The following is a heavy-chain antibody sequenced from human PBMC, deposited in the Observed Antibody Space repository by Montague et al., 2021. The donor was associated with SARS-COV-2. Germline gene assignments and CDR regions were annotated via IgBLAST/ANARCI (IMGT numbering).Heavy chain of an antibody. CDR3: SIGGYYYYGSVAGHNDAFYI. CDR1: GFTFSSYI. V-gene: IGHV3-21*01. D-gene: IGHD3-10*01. Sequence: SLRLSCAASGFTFSSYIMNCVRQAPGKELAWVSSINIISSYIYYAAPVKGRFTITRNNAKKSLYLQMNSRRAEDTALYYVSIGGYYYYGSVAGHNDAFYIWGQGTMGTV. J-gene: IGHJ3*02. CDR2: INIISSYI.